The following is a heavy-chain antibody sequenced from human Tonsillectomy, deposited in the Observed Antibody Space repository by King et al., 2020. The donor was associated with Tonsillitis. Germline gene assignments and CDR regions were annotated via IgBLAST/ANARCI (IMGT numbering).Heavy chain of an antibody. CDR2: LYWTDDT. V-gene: IGHV2-5*01. J-gene: IGHJ4*02. CDR3: AHGGAWQQRVETKPQPAAFDY. D-gene: IGHD6-13*01. Sequence: SFPPLVPPPPPLPLPCPFSGFSLSTSGVGVGWIRPPPGPALDWLALLYWTDDTRYLPSLKSRLTLPKDTSTNQVVLTMTNMDPVDTATYYCAHGGAWQQRVETKPQPAAFDYWGQGTLVTVSS. CDR1: GFSLSTSGVG.